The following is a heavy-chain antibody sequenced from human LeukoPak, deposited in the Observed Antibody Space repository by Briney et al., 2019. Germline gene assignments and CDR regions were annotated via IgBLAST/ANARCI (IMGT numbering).Heavy chain of an antibody. CDR2: IYHSGSP. V-gene: IGHV4-4*02. D-gene: IGHD1-1*01. J-gene: IGHJ4*02. CDR3: ARVNINNWHSCDY. CDR1: GGSISSNNW. Sequence: PSGTLSLTCAVSGGSISSNNWWGWVRQPPGKGLEWIGEIYHSGSPDYNPSLKSRVTISVDKSRNHFSLNLSSVTAADTAVYYCARVNINNWHSCDYWGQGTLVTVSS.